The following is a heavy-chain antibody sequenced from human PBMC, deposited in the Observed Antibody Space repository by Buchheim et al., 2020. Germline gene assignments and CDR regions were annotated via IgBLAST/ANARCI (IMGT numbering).Heavy chain of an antibody. CDR3: ATLGGYSYGPEDY. V-gene: IGHV3-30*03. CDR2: ISYDGSNK. D-gene: IGHD5-18*01. Sequence: VHLVESGGALVQPGRSLRLSCAASGFTFSSYGMHWVRQAPGKGLEWVAVISYDGSNKYYADSVKGRFTISRDNSKNTLYLQMNSLRAEDTAVYYCATLGGYSYGPEDYWGQGTL. CDR1: GFTFSSYG. J-gene: IGHJ4*02.